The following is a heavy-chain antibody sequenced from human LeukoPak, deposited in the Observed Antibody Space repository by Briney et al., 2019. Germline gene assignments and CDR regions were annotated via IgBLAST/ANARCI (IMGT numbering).Heavy chain of an antibody. CDR3: ARGDYGGNSRPFDY. D-gene: IGHD4-17*01. CDR2: IYHSGST. CDR1: GGSISSGGYS. Sequence: SETLSLTCAVSGGSISSGGYSWSWIRQPPGKGLEWIGYIYHSGSTNYNPSLKSRVTISVDTSKNQFSLKLSSVTAADTAVYYCARGDYGGNSRPFDYWGQGTLVTVSS. J-gene: IGHJ4*02. V-gene: IGHV4-30-2*01.